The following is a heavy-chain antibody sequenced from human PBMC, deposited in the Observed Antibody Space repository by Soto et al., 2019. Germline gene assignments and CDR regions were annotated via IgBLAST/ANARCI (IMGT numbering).Heavy chain of an antibody. J-gene: IGHJ3*02. Sequence: KASETLSLTCTVSGDSLSSGLYYWTWIRQHPGGGLEWIGYISYSGSSYCIPSLESRVTISADPSENRFSLRLTSVTAADTAVYYCAREVLGTDQFFDIWGQGAMVTVSS. CDR1: GDSLSSGLYY. D-gene: IGHD7-27*01. CDR2: ISYSGSS. CDR3: AREVLGTDQFFDI. V-gene: IGHV4-31*03.